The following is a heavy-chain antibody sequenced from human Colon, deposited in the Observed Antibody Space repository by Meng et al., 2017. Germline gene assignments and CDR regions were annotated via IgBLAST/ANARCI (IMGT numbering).Heavy chain of an antibody. D-gene: IGHD5-12*01. CDR3: ARGRYSGYPP. CDR2: INHSGST. V-gene: IGHV4-34*01. J-gene: IGHJ5*02. CDR1: GGSFSGYY. Sequence: QVQLQQWGAGLLKPSETLFLTYAVYGGSFSGYYWSWIRQPPGKGLEWIGEINHSGSTNYNPSLKSRVTISVDTSKNQFSLKLSSVTAADTAVYYCARGRYSGYPPWGQGTLVTVSS.